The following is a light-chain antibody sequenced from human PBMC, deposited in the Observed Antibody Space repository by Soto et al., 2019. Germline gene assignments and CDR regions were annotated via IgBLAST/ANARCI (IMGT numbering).Light chain of an antibody. CDR2: NTN. CDR1: YGSVSTHYF. CDR3: VLYMGNGIWV. V-gene: IGLV8-61*01. Sequence: QTVVTQEPSFSVSRGTTVTLTCALNYGSVSTHYFASWYQQTPGQAPRTLIYNTNTRSSGVPDRFSGSILGSKAALTITGAQADDESDYYCVLYMGNGIWVFGGGTKLTVL. J-gene: IGLJ3*02.